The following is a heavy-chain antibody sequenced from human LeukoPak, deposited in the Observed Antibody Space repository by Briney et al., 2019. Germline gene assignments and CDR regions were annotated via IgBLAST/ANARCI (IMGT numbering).Heavy chain of an antibody. D-gene: IGHD6-19*01. CDR3: ARARGYSSGWYQAFDI. J-gene: IGHJ3*02. Sequence: SETLSLTCTVSGGSISSGSYYWSWIRQPAGKGLEWIGRIYTSGSTNYNPSLKSRVTISVDTSKNQFSLKLSSVTAADTAVYYCARARGYSSGWYQAFDIWGQGTMVTVSS. CDR2: IYTSGST. V-gene: IGHV4-61*02. CDR1: GGSISSGSYY.